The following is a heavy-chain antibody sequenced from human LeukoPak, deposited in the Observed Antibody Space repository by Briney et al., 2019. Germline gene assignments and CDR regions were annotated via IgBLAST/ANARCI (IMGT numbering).Heavy chain of an antibody. CDR3: ARGGGSGYGLYYFDY. Sequence: ASVKVSCKASGGTFSSYAISWVRQAPGQGLEWMGRIIPILGIANYAQKFQGRVTITADKSTSTAYMELSSLRSEDTAVYYCARGGGSGYGLYYFDYWGQGTLVTVSS. CDR1: GGTFSSYA. D-gene: IGHD5-12*01. V-gene: IGHV1-69*04. J-gene: IGHJ4*02. CDR2: IIPILGIA.